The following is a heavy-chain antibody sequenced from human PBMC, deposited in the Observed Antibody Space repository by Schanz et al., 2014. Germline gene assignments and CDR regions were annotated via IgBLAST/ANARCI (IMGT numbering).Heavy chain of an antibody. CDR2: ISGSGGST. V-gene: IGHV3-23*04. Sequence: AQLVESGGGVVQPGRSLRLSCAASGFAFRSYAMHWVRQAPGKGLEWVSAISGSGGSTYYADSVKGRFTISRDNSKNTLYLQINNLRAEDTAVYYCAYYDVLTGFDYWGQGTQVTVSS. J-gene: IGHJ4*02. CDR3: AYYDVLTGFDY. CDR1: GFAFRSYA. D-gene: IGHD3-9*01.